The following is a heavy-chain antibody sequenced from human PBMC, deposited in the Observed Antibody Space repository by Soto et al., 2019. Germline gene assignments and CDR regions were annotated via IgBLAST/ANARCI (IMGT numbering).Heavy chain of an antibody. J-gene: IGHJ5*02. CDR3: ARAIMITFGGVIATTPITNWFDP. D-gene: IGHD3-16*02. Sequence: SETLSLTCAVYGGSFSGYYWSWVRQPPGKGLEWIGEINHSGSTNYNPSLKSRVTISVDTSKNQFSLKLSSVTAADTAVYYCARAIMITFGGVIATTPITNWFDPWGQGTLVTSPQ. V-gene: IGHV4-34*01. CDR1: GGSFSGYY. CDR2: INHSGST.